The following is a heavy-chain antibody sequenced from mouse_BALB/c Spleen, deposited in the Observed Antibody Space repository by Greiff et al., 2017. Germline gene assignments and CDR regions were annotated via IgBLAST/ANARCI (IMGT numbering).Heavy chain of an antibody. CDR1: GYTFTSYV. V-gene: IGHV1-14*01. CDR2: INPYNDGT. J-gene: IGHJ4*01. D-gene: IGHD2-4*01. CDR3: ARGGITTRYAMDD. Sequence: EVQLQQSGPELAKPGASVKMSCKASGYTFTSYVMHWVKQKPGQGLEWIGYINPYNDGTKYNEKFKGKATLTSDKSSSTAYMELSSLTSEDSAVYYCARGGITTRYAMDDWGQGTSVTVSS.